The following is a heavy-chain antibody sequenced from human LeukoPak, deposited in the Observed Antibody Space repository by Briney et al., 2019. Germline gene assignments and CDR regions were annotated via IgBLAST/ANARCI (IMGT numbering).Heavy chain of an antibody. Sequence: GGSLRLSCAASGFTFSSYAMSWVRQAPGKGLEWVSAISGSGGSTYYADSVKGRFTISRDNSKNTLYLQMNSLRAEDTAVYYCARVGISYCSGGSCYPTFDYWGQGTLVTVSS. CDR2: ISGSGGST. J-gene: IGHJ4*02. CDR3: ARVGISYCSGGSCYPTFDY. D-gene: IGHD2-15*01. CDR1: GFTFSSYA. V-gene: IGHV3-23*01.